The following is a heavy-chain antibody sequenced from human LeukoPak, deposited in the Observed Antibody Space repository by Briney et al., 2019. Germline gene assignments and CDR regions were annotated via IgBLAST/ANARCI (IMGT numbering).Heavy chain of an antibody. Sequence: GGSLRLSCAAPGFTFSSYAMHWVRQAPGKGLEWVAGISYDGSNKYYADSVKGRFTISRDNSKNTLYLQMNSLRAEDTAVYYCAKDGSGSYDYLDYWGQGTLVTVSS. CDR2: ISYDGSNK. CDR3: AKDGSGSYDYLDY. V-gene: IGHV3-30*18. CDR1: GFTFSSYA. J-gene: IGHJ4*02. D-gene: IGHD1-26*01.